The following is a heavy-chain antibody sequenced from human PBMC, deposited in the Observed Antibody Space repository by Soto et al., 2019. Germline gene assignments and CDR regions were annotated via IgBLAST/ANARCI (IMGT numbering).Heavy chain of an antibody. CDR1: GFTFSSYS. CDR2: ISSSSSYI. Sequence: EVQLVESGGGLVKPGGSLRLSCAASGFTFSSYSMNWVRQAPGKGLEWVSSISSSSSYISYADSVKGRFNISRDNAKNSLYLQMNSLRAEDTAVYYWARGGGIPLSPEDYWGQGTLVTVSA. CDR3: ARGGGIPLSPEDY. J-gene: IGHJ4*02. V-gene: IGHV3-21*01. D-gene: IGHD3-16*01.